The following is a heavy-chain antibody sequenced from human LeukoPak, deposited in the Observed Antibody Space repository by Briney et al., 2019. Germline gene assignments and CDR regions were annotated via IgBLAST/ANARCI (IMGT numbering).Heavy chain of an antibody. D-gene: IGHD1-26*01. CDR3: ARNIGGDY. Sequence: SETLSLTCTVSGGSISSYYWSWIRQPPGKGLEWNGYIYCSGSTNYNPSLKSRVTISVDTSKNQFSLKLSSVTAADTAVYYCARNIGGDYWGQGTLVTVSS. CDR2: IYCSGST. V-gene: IGHV4-59*01. CDR1: GGSISSYY. J-gene: IGHJ4*02.